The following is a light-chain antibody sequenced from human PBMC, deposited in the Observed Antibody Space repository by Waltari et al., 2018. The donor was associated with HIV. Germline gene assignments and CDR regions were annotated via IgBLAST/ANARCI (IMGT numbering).Light chain of an antibody. V-gene: IGLV7-46*01. CDR3: LLSYSGVRV. CDR1: TGSVSRNHY. CDR2: DTE. Sequence: QVVVTQEPSLSVSPGGTVTVTCASVTGSVSRNHYTHWIQLKPGQAPRTLIYDTERRHPWTPCRFAGSLIGGRAALMLAGALPDDEADYYCLLSYSGVRVFGGGTKLTV. J-gene: IGLJ3*02.